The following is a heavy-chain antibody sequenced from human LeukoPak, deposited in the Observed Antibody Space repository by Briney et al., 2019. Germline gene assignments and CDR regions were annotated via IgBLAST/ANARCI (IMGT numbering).Heavy chain of an antibody. V-gene: IGHV2-5*02. J-gene: IGHJ4*02. CDR2: IYWDDDK. Sequence: SGPTLVKPTQTLTLTCTFSGFSLSTSGVGVGWIRQPPGKAPEWLALIYWDDDKRYSPSLKSRLTITKDTSKNQVVLTMTNMDPVDTATYHCAHRGLERRSFDYWGQGTLVTVSS. CDR3: AHRGLERRSFDY. D-gene: IGHD1-1*01. CDR1: GFSLSTSGVG.